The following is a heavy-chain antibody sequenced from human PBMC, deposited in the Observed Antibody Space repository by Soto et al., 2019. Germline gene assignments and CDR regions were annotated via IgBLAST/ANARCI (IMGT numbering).Heavy chain of an antibody. CDR2: ISANSGDT. Sequence: QVQLVQSGAEVKEPGASVRVSCKSSGYTFSSYGFSCVRQAPGQGLEWVAWISANSGDTNSAQKFQGRVTLTTDTSTRTAYMDLRSLTSDDTAIYYCARDFRDSCGGASCIYFDFWGQGTLVTVSS. J-gene: IGHJ4*02. CDR1: GYTFSSYG. D-gene: IGHD2-21*01. CDR3: ARDFRDSCGGASCIYFDF. V-gene: IGHV1-18*01.